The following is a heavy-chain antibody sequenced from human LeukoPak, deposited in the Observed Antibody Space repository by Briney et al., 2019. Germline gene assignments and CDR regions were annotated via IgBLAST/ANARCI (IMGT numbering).Heavy chain of an antibody. CDR3: AKMSGYFDY. D-gene: IGHD5/OR15-5a*01. Sequence: GGSLRLSCAASGLTFSSYSMSWVRQAPGKGLEWVSAITADGGTTYYADSVKGRFSISRDNSKNTLYLQMNSLRAEDTALYYCAKMSGYFDYWGQGTLVTVSS. V-gene: IGHV3-23*01. CDR2: ITADGGTT. CDR1: GLTFSSYS. J-gene: IGHJ4*02.